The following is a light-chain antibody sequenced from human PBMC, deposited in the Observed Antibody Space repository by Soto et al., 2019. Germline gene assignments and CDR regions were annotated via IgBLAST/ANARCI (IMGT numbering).Light chain of an antibody. CDR3: QQRGNWPIN. CDR2: DAS. J-gene: IGKJ5*01. CDR1: QGIYNY. V-gene: IGKV3D-11*01. Sequence: ETVLTQSPATMSLSPGDRVTLSCRASQGIYNYLGWYQQKPGQTPRLLIFDASHRATGIPARFSGSVSGTDFTLTISSLEPEDFAVYYCQQRGNWPINFGQGTRLESK.